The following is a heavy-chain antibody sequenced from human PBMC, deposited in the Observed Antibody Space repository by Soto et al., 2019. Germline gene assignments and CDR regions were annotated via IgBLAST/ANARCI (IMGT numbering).Heavy chain of an antibody. D-gene: IGHD3-9*01. CDR2: ITNGGSNK. J-gene: IGHJ4*02. Sequence: PGGSLRLSCSASGVTFSSYSMHWVRQAPGKGLEYVSAITNGGSNKYYADSVKGRFTISRDNSKNTLYLQMNSLRAEDTAVYYCAGLTGYDYWGQGTLVTVSS. V-gene: IGHV3-30*04. CDR3: AGLTGYDY. CDR1: GVTFSSYS.